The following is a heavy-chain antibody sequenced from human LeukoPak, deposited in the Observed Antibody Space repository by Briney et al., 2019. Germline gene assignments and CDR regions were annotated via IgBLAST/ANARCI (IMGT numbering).Heavy chain of an antibody. CDR1: GFTFRSYA. J-gene: IGHJ4*02. D-gene: IGHD6-13*01. Sequence: GGSLRLSCAASGFTFRSYAVTWVRQAPGKGLEWVSGITGSGDTTFYADSVKGRFTISRDNSKNTLYLQMHSLRAEGTAVYYCVKDYSTIPAAANPLFDYWGQGALVTVSS. CDR2: ITGSGDTT. V-gene: IGHV3-23*01. CDR3: VKDYSTIPAAANPLFDY.